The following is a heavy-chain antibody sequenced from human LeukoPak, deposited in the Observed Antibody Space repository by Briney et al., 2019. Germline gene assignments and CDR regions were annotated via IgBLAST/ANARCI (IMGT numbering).Heavy chain of an antibody. Sequence: PGGSLRLSCAASGFTFSTYAMNWVRQAPGKGLEWVSGIVGSGGNTYYPDSVKGRFTIARDNSKNSMYLQMNGLRPDDTAVYYCAKEGMVPAKYAFDVGGQGTMVTVSS. CDR1: GFTFSTYA. J-gene: IGHJ3*01. V-gene: IGHV3-23*01. CDR2: IVGSGGNT. D-gene: IGHD6-13*01. CDR3: AKEGMVPAKYAFDV.